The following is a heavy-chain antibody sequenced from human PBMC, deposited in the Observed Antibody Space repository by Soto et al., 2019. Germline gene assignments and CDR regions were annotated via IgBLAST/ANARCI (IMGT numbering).Heavy chain of an antibody. D-gene: IGHD2-21*01. Sequence: GGSLRLSCAASGFTFNNYAMSWVRQAPREGLVWVSAISGNSGSTYYADSVKGRFTISRDNSNNTLYVQMTSLRAEDTAVYYCARGLHSLFDYWGQGTLVTVSS. CDR1: GFTFNNYA. V-gene: IGHV3-23*01. CDR3: ARGLHSLFDY. J-gene: IGHJ4*02. CDR2: ISGNSGST.